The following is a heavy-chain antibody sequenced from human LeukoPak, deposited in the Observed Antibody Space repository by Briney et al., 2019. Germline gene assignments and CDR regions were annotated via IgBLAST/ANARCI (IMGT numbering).Heavy chain of an antibody. CDR2: IKPDGSEG. CDR3: AKVSWANYFDY. V-gene: IGHV3-7*03. CDR1: GFSFSNSW. J-gene: IGHJ4*02. D-gene: IGHD6-13*01. Sequence: GGSLRLSCAASGFSFSNSWMTWVRQAPGSGLEWVASIKPDGSEGYYVDSVKGRFTISRDNSKNTLYLQMNSLRAEDTAIYYCAKVSWANYFDYWGQGTPVTVSS.